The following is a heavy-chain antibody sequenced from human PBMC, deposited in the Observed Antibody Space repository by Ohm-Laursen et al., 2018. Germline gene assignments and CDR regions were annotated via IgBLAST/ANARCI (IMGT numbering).Heavy chain of an antibody. CDR1: GGSISGNY. V-gene: IGHV4-59*08. CDR3: ATLYGSGSPEDY. Sequence: SETLSLTCTVSGGSISGNYWSWIRQPPGKGLEWIGYIYYSGSTTYNPSLKSRVTISVDTSKNQFSLKVNSVTAADTAVYYCATLYGSGSPEDYWGQGTLVTVSS. D-gene: IGHD3-10*01. CDR2: IYYSGST. J-gene: IGHJ4*02.